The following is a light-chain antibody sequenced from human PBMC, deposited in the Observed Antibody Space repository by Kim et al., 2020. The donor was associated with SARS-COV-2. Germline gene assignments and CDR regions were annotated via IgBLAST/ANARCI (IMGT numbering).Light chain of an antibody. CDR1: QSVSSY. CDR3: QQRSNWPPL. CDR2: DAS. J-gene: IGKJ5*01. Sequence: LAPGERPTLPCRASQSVSSYLAWYQQKPGQAPRLLIYDASNRATGIPARFSGSGSGTDFTLTISSLEPEDFAVYYCQQRSNWPPLFGQGTRLEIK. V-gene: IGKV3-11*01.